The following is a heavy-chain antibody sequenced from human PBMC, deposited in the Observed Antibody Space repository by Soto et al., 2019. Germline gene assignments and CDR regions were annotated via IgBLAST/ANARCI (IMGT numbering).Heavy chain of an antibody. CDR2: ISPYTGNT. Sequence: QVQLVQSGDEVKKPGASVKVSCKASGYIFVNYGIAWVRQAPGQGLEWMGWISPYTGNTHSATKVQGRLTMTTDTCTSSAYMDLGSLTSDDTFVYYCVLVDNHLLPTPLDVWGQGTTVTVSS. V-gene: IGHV1-18*01. J-gene: IGHJ6*02. D-gene: IGHD2-8*02. CDR1: GYIFVNYG. CDR3: VLVDNHLLPTPLDV.